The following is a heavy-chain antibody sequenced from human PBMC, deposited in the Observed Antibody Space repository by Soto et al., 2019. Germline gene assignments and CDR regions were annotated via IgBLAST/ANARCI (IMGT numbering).Heavy chain of an antibody. CDR1: GGSISSYY. V-gene: IGHV4-59*01. J-gene: IGHJ4*02. CDR3: AREPDPYYFDY. CDR2: IYYSGST. Sequence: SETLSLTCTVSGGSISSYYWSWIRQPPGKGLEWIGYIYYSGSTNYNPSLKSRVTISVDTSKNQFSLKLSSVTSADTAVYYCAREPDPYYFDYWGQGTRVTVSS.